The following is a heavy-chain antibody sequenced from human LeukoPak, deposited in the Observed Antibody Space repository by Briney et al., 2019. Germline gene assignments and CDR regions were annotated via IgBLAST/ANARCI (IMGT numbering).Heavy chain of an antibody. CDR1: GYTFTSYG. CDR3: ARGAPLHLDY. J-gene: IGHJ4*02. CDR2: ISTYNGKT. V-gene: IGHV1-18*01. Sequence: VASVKVSCKAAGYTFTSYGITWVRQAPGQGLEWMGWISTYNGKTDDAQRLQGRVTVTIDTSTSTAYMELRSLRSDDTAVYYCARGAPLHLDYWGQGTLVTVSS.